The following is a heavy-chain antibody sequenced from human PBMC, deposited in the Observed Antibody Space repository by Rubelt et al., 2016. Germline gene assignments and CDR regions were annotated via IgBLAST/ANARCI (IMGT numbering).Heavy chain of an antibody. CDR3: ASRFCTNGVCHFDY. Sequence: GGGLVQPGGSLRLSCAASGFTFSNYPMHWVRQAPGKGPVWVSRINTDGSSTNYADSVKGRFTISRDNAKNTLYLQMNSLRAEDTAVYYCASRFCTNGVCHFDYWGQGTLVTVSS. CDR1: GFTFSNYP. V-gene: IGHV3-74*01. CDR2: INTDGSST. J-gene: IGHJ4*02. D-gene: IGHD2-8*01.